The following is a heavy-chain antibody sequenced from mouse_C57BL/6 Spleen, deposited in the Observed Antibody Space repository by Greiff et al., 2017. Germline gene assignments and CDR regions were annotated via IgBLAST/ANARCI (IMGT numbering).Heavy chain of an antibody. D-gene: IGHD2-2*01. CDR2: IYPGDGDT. CDR1: GYAFSSSW. CDR3: AREWLRRGWYFGV. J-gene: IGHJ1*03. V-gene: IGHV1-82*01. Sequence: QVQLQQSGPELVKPGASVKISCKASGYAFSSSWMNWVKQRPGKGLEWIGRIYPGDGDTNYNGKFKGKATLTADKSSSTAYMQLSSLTSEDSAVYFCAREWLRRGWYFGVWGTGTTVTVSS.